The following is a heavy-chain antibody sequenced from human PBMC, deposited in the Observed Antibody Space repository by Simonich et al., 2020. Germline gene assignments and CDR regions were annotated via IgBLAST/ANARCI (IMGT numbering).Heavy chain of an antibody. CDR2: IKHSGST. Sequence: VQLQPWGAGLLKPSETLSLTCAVYGGSFSGYYWSWIRQPPGKGLAWIGEIKHSGSTDHTPSLKSRGTISVDTAKNQFSRELSSVTAADTAVYYCAGCGVVNYDIWTGYHNWFDPWGQGTLVTVSS. D-gene: IGHD3-9*01. CDR3: AGCGVVNYDIWTGYHNWFDP. V-gene: IGHV4-34*01. CDR1: GGSFSGYY. J-gene: IGHJ5*02.